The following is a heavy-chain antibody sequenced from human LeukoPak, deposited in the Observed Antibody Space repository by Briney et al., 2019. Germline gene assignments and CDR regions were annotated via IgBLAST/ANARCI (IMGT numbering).Heavy chain of an antibody. D-gene: IGHD3-3*01. Sequence: PSETLSLTCAVYGGSFSGYYWIWIRQPPGKGLEWIGYIFYSGSTNYNPSLKSRVTISVDTSKNQFSLKLSSVTAADTAVYYCARHGSGYYFFDYWGQGTLVTVSS. CDR1: GGSFSGYY. J-gene: IGHJ4*02. CDR3: ARHGSGYYFFDY. CDR2: IFYSGST. V-gene: IGHV4-59*08.